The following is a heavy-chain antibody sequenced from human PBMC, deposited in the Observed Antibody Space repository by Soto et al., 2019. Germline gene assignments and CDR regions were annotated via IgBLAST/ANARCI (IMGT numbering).Heavy chain of an antibody. V-gene: IGHV4-30-2*01. J-gene: IGHJ4*02. CDR2: IYHTGNT. D-gene: IGHD6-19*01. Sequence: SETLSLTCTVSGGSINSGDYSWTWIRQPPGKGLEWIGYIYHTGNTNYNPSLKSRVTISVDTYKNQFSLKLSSVTAADTAVYYCARRTYSSDWYLDRDWYLDYWSQGTLVTVSS. CDR3: ARRTYSSDWYLDRDWYLDY. CDR1: GGSINSGDYS.